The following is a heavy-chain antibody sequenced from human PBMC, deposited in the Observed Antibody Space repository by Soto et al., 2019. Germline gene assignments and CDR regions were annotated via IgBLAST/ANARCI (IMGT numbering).Heavy chain of an antibody. CDR2: IKQDGSEK. Sequence: PGGSLRLSCAASGFTFSSYWMSWVRQAPGKGLEWVANIKQDGSEKYYVDSVKGRFTISRDNAKNSLYLQMNSLRAEDTAVYYCAREFGYNWNYGDYYYYGMDVWGQGTTVTVSS. CDR3: AREFGYNWNYGDYYYYGMDV. CDR1: GFTFSSYW. D-gene: IGHD1-7*01. V-gene: IGHV3-7*03. J-gene: IGHJ6*02.